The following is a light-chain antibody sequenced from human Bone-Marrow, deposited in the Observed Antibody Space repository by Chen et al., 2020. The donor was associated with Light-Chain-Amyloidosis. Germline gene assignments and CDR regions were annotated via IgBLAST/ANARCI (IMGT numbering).Light chain of an antibody. J-gene: IGLJ1*01. CDR3: HYRDNYGYHA. Sequence: SSELTQDPALSVALGQTVRITCQGDSLRSEYATWYQQRPGQVPVIVIYGKNNRPSGIPARFSVSTSGDTASLTITGAQAEDEADYYCHYRDNYGYHAFGTGTKLTVL. CDR2: GKN. CDR1: SLRSEY. V-gene: IGLV3-19*01.